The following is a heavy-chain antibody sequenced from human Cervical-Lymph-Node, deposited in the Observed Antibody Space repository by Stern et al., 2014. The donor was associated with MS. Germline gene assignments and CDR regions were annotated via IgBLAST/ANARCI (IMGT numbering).Heavy chain of an antibody. J-gene: IGHJ4*02. CDR3: ARDSDY. CDR2: ISFDGSNK. V-gene: IGHV3-30-3*01. CDR1: GFTFSSYA. Sequence: VQLVQSGGGVVQPGRSLRLSCAASGFTFSSYAIHWVRQTPGKGLQWVAVISFDGSNKYFADSVKGRFTISRDNSKNTVYLQMNSLRIEDTGVYYCARDSDYWGQGTLVTVSS.